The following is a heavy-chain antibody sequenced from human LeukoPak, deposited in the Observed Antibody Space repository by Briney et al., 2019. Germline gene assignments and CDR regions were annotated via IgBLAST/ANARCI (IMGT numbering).Heavy chain of an antibody. V-gene: IGHV3-48*01. J-gene: IGHJ5*02. CDR3: ERGYGDR. Sequence: GGSLTLSCAASGFTFSSYSMNWVRQAPGKGREWVSYISSSSNTIYHADSVKGRFTISRDNAKNSLDLQRNSLMGEDTAVYYCERGYGDRWGQGTLVTVSS. CDR2: ISSSSNTI. CDR1: GFTFSSYS. D-gene: IGHD4-17*01.